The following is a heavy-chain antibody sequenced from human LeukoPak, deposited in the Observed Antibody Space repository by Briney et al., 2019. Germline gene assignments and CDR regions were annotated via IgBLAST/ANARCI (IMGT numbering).Heavy chain of an antibody. V-gene: IGHV3-23*01. J-gene: IGHJ3*02. D-gene: IGHD3-10*01. Sequence: PGGSLRLSCAASGFTFSSYGMSWVRQAPGKGLEWVSAISGSGGSTYYADSVKGRFTISRDNSKNTLYLQMISLTAEDTAVYYCAKDVGTIVWGVMTHAFDIWGQGTMVTVSS. CDR2: ISGSGGST. CDR3: AKDVGTIVWGVMTHAFDI. CDR1: GFTFSSYG.